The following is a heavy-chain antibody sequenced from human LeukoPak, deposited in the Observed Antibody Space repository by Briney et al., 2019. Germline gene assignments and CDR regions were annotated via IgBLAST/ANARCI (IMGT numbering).Heavy chain of an antibody. CDR1: GFTVSSNY. V-gene: IGHV3-53*01. CDR2: IYSGGST. Sequence: GGSLRLSCAASGFTVSSNYMSWVRQAPGKGLEWVSVIYSGGSTYYADSVKGRFTISRDNAKNTLYLRMNSLRAEDTAVYYCARGMHGSGSDYWGQGTLVTVSS. CDR3: ARGMHGSGSDY. J-gene: IGHJ4*02. D-gene: IGHD1-26*01.